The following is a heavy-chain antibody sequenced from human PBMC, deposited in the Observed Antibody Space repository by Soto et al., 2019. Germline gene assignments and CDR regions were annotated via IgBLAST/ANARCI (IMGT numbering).Heavy chain of an antibody. CDR3: ERNYMVRGVIINTFDY. V-gene: IGHV1-69*06. CDR2: LIPIFGTA. D-gene: IGHD3-10*01. J-gene: IGHJ4*02. Sequence: QVQLVQSGAEVKKPGSSVKVSCKASGGTFSSYAISWVRQAPGQGLEWMGGLIPIFGTANYAQKFQGRVTITADKSTSTAYMELSSLRSEDTAVYYCERNYMVRGVIINTFDYWGQGTLVTVSS. CDR1: GGTFSSYA.